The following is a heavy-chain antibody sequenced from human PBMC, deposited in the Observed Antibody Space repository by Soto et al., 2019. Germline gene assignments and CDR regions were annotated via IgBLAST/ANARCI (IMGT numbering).Heavy chain of an antibody. V-gene: IGHV4-38-2*01. D-gene: IGHD2-15*01. CDR3: ARGWYYFDV. CDR2: IYYGGTT. Sequence: TLSLTCDVSVEPMTGGYYWGWIRQSPGKGLEWIGSIYYGGTTYYNPSLRSRLAISIDTSKNQFSLRLSSVTAADTALYYCARGWYYFDVWGQGSLVTVS. J-gene: IGHJ4*02. CDR1: VEPMTGGYY.